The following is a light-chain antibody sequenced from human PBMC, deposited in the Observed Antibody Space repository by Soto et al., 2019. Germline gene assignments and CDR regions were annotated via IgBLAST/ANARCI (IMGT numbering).Light chain of an antibody. CDR1: QSVSSN. CDR3: QQYNNWPPLT. V-gene: IGKV3-15*01. J-gene: IGKJ4*01. CDR2: AAS. Sequence: EIVMTQSPATLSVSPGERATLSCRASQSVSSNLAWYQQKPGQAPRLLIYAASTRATGIRARFSGSGSGTEFTLTISSLQSEDFAVYYCQQYNNWPPLTLGGGTKVEIK.